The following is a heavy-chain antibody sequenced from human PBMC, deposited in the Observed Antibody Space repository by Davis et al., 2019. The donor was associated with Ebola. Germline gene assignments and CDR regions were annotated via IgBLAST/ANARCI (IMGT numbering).Heavy chain of an antibody. J-gene: IGHJ6*02. CDR1: GFTVSSNY. CDR3: ATPHRYSGSYSPYFYYFSMDV. V-gene: IGHV3-48*03. CDR2: ISSSGTTI. Sequence: GGSLRLSCAASGFTVSSNYMNWVRQAPGKGLEWISYISSSGTTIYYADSVKGRFTISRDNAKNSLFLQMNSLRAEDTAVYYCATPHRYSGSYSPYFYYFSMDVWGQGTTVTVSS. D-gene: IGHD1-26*01.